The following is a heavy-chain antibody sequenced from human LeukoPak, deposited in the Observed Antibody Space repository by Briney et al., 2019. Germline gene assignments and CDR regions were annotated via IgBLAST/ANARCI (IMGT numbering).Heavy chain of an antibody. J-gene: IGHJ5*02. D-gene: IGHD2-2*01. V-gene: IGHV1-69*10. CDR1: GGTFSSYA. Sequence: SVKVSCKASGGTFSSYAISWVRQAPGQGLEWMGGIIPIFGIANYAQKFQGRVTITADKSTSTAYMELSSLRSEDTAVYYCARDRDCSSTSCHMTWFDPWGQGTLVTVSS. CDR2: IIPIFGIA. CDR3: ARDRDCSSTSCHMTWFDP.